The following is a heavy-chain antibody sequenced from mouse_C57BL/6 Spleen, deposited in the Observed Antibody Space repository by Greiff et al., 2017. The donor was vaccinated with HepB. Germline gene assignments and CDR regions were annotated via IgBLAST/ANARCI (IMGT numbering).Heavy chain of an antibody. CDR3: ARHEDGSYYRNYEYFDV. CDR2: FYPGSGSI. J-gene: IGHJ1*03. Sequence: LVESGAELVKPGASVKLSCKASGYTFTEYTIHWVKQRSGQGLEWIGWFYPGSGSIKYNEKFKDKATLTADKSSSTGYMELSRLTSEDSAVYFCARHEDGSYYRNYEYFDVWGTGTTVTVSS. V-gene: IGHV1-62-2*01. D-gene: IGHD2-5*01. CDR1: GYTFTEYT.